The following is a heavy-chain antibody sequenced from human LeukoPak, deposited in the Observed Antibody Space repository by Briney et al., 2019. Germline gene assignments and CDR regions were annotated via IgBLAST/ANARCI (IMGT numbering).Heavy chain of an antibody. D-gene: IGHD3-10*01. V-gene: IGHV3-23*01. CDR1: GFTFSSYA. Sequence: GGSLRLSCAASGFTFSSYAMSWVRQAPGKGLEWVSAISGSGGNTYYADSVKGRFTISRDTSKNTLYLQMDTLRAEDTAVYYCARDLGANYYGSGTYYFDYWGQGTLVTVSS. CDR2: ISGSGGNT. J-gene: IGHJ4*02. CDR3: ARDLGANYYGSGTYYFDY.